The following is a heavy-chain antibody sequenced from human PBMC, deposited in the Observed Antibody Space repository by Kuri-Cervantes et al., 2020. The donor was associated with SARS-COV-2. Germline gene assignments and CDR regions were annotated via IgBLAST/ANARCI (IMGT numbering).Heavy chain of an antibody. CDR3: ATDLPYYDFWSGSPYDSAFDI. CDR2: ISAYNGNT. V-gene: IGHV1-18*01. Sequence: ASVKVSCKASGYTFTSYGISWVRQAPGQGLEWMGWISAYNGNTIYAQKFQGRVTMTEDTSTDTAYMELSSLRSEDTAVYYCATDLPYYDFWSGSPYDSAFDIWGQGTMVTVSS. J-gene: IGHJ3*02. CDR1: GYTFTSYG. D-gene: IGHD3-3*01.